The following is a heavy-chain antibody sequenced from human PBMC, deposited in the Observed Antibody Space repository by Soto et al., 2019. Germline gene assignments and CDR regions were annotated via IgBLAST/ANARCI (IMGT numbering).Heavy chain of an antibody. Sequence: QVQLQQWGAGLLKPSETLSLTCGVFGGSLSDYHWDWIRQPPGKGLEWIGEISRSVSANYNPSLKSRVTISVETSKNQFSLNLRSVTAADTAVYYCARQSRYCGTTSCYGWWFDPWGQGTLVTVSS. D-gene: IGHD2-2*01. J-gene: IGHJ5*02. CDR3: ARQSRYCGTTSCYGWWFDP. CDR2: ISRSVSA. V-gene: IGHV4-34*01. CDR1: GGSLSDYH.